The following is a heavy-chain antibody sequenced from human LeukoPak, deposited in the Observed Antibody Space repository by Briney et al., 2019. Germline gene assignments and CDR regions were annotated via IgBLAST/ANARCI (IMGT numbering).Heavy chain of an antibody. CDR3: AKVEQYQLPNYYGMDV. CDR2: IWYDGSNK. D-gene: IGHD2-2*01. CDR1: GFTFSSYG. Sequence: GRSLRLSCAASGFTFSSYGMHWVRQAPGKGLEWVAVIWYDGSNKYYADSVKGRFTISRDNSKNTLYLQMNSLRADDTAVYYCAKVEQYQLPNYYGMDVWGQGTTVTVSS. J-gene: IGHJ6*02. V-gene: IGHV3-33*06.